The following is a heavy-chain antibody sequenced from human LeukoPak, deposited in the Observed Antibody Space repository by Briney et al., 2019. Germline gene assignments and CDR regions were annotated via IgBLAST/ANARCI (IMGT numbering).Heavy chain of an antibody. J-gene: IGHJ6*03. V-gene: IGHV3-23*01. Sequence: AGGSVRLSCAASGFTFSSYAMSWVRQAPGKGLEWVSSIPRNGGSTYYADSVKGRFTISRDNSKNTLYVQMNSLRVDDTAVYYCAKAPRFGDHAAEYLYYYMDVWGKGTTVTVSS. CDR1: GFTFSSYA. CDR2: IPRNGGST. D-gene: IGHD3-16*01. CDR3: AKAPRFGDHAAEYLYYYMDV.